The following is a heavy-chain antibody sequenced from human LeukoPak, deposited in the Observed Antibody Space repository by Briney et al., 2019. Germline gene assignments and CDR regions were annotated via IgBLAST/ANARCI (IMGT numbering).Heavy chain of an antibody. J-gene: IGHJ4*02. CDR3: ARDRGRYYDSRGFYWGYYFDS. CDR1: GFTFSTYA. V-gene: IGHV3-23*01. Sequence: GGSLRLSCAASGFTFSTYAVNWVRQALGEGLEWVSTISGSGDSTYYADSVKGRFTISRDNSKDTLYLQMSSVRVDDTAVYYCARDRGRYYDSRGFYWGYYFDSWGQGILVTVST. CDR2: ISGSGDST. D-gene: IGHD3-22*01.